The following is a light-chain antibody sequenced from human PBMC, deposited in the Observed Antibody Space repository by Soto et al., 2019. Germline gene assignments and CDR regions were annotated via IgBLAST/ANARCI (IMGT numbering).Light chain of an antibody. Sequence: QSVMTQPPSVSAAPGQKVTISCSGSSSNIGGNSVSWYQQLPGTAPKLLIYYDNKRPSGIPDRFSGAKSGTSATLGITGFQTGDEADYYCGSWDSILSAYVFGTGTKLTVL. CDR3: GSWDSILSAYV. CDR2: YDN. V-gene: IGLV1-51*01. CDR1: SSNIGGNS. J-gene: IGLJ1*01.